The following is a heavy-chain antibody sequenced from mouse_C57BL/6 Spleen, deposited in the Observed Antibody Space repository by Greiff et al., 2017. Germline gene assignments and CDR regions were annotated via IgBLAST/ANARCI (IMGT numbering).Heavy chain of an antibody. V-gene: IGHV2-2*01. CDR2: IWSGGST. CDR3: ARGTMVTTGDYYAMDY. CDR1: GFSLTSYG. Sequence: VQLQQSGPGLVQPSQSLSITCTVSGFSLTSYGVHWVRQSPGKGLEWLGVIWSGGSTDYNAAFISRLSISKDNSKSQVFFKMNSLQADDTAIYYCARGTMVTTGDYYAMDYWGQGTSVTVSS. J-gene: IGHJ4*01. D-gene: IGHD2-2*01.